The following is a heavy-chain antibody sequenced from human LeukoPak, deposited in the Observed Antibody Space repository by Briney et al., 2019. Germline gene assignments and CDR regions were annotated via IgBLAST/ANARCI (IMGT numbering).Heavy chain of an antibody. CDR1: GYTFTSYG. D-gene: IGHD5-12*01. CDR2: ISAYNGNT. J-gene: IGHJ6*02. CDR3: ARDLRGNGSVAKDYYYYGMDV. Sequence: GASVKVSCKASGYTFTSYGISWVRQAPGQGLEWMGWISAYNGNTNYAQKFQGRVTITADESTSTAYMELSSLRSEDTAVYYCARDLRGNGSVAKDYYYYGMDVWGQGTTVTVSS. V-gene: IGHV1-18*01.